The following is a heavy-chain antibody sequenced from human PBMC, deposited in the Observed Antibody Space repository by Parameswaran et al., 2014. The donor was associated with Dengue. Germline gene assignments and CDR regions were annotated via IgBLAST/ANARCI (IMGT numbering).Heavy chain of an antibody. J-gene: IGHJ4*02. V-gene: IGHV4-4*02. D-gene: IGHD5-18*01. Sequence: PGKGVEWIGEIYHSGSTNYNPSLKSRVTISVDKSKNQFSLKLSSVTAADTAVYYCARLDTAMGSFDYWGQGTLVTVSS. CDR2: IYHSGST. CDR3: ARLDTAMGSFDY.